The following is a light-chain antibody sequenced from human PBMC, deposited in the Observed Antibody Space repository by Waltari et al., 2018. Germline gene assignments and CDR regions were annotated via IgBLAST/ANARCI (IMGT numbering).Light chain of an antibody. CDR2: RVS. V-gene: IGKV2-30*02. Sequence: DVVMTQSPLTLPVTLGQPASISCKSSQSLVHSDGNTHLNWFQQRPGQSPRRLIYRVSNRDSGVPDRFSGSGSGTDFTLKISRVEAEDGGVYYCMKGTHWPYTFGQGTKLDIK. CDR3: MKGTHWPYT. CDR1: QSLVHSDGNTH. J-gene: IGKJ2*01.